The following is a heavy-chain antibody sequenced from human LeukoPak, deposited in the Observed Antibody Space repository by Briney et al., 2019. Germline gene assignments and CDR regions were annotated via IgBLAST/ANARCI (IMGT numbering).Heavy chain of an antibody. D-gene: IGHD5-18*01. CDR3: ARGPSGYSYGYTDY. CDR1: GGTFSSYA. Sequence: SVKVSCKASGGTFSSYAISWVRQAPGQGLEWMGRIIPIFGTANYAQKFQGRVTITTDESTSTAYMELSSLRSEETAVYYCARGPSGYSYGYTDYWGQGTLVTVSS. J-gene: IGHJ4*02. V-gene: IGHV1-69*05. CDR2: IIPIFGTA.